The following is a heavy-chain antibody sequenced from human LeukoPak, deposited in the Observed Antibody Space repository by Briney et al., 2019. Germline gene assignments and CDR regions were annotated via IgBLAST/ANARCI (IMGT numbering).Heavy chain of an antibody. V-gene: IGHV3-23*01. Sequence: QTGGSLRLSCAASGFTFSSYAMSWVRQAPGKGLEWVSAISGSGGSTYYADSVKGRFTISRDNSKNTLYLQMNSLRAEDTAVYYCAKIKLYSYGPDYWGQGTLVTVSS. J-gene: IGHJ4*02. CDR1: GFTFSSYA. CDR2: ISGSGGST. D-gene: IGHD5-18*01. CDR3: AKIKLYSYGPDY.